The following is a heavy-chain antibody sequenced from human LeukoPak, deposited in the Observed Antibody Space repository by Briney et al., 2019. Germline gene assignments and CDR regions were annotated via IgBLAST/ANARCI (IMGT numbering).Heavy chain of an antibody. D-gene: IGHD2-2*01. CDR2: IRYDGSNK. V-gene: IGHV3-30*02. J-gene: IGHJ4*02. Sequence: GGSLRLSCAASGFTFRSYGMHWVRQAPGKGLEGVAFIRYDGSNKYYADSVKGRFTISRDNSKNTLYLQMNSLRAEVTAVYYCAKDRVVPAANYFDYWGQGTLVTVSS. CDR3: AKDRVVPAANYFDY. CDR1: GFTFRSYG.